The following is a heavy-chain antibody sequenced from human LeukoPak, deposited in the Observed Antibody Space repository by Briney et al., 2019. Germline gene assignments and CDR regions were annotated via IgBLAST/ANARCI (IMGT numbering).Heavy chain of an antibody. CDR1: GFTLDDYV. Sequence: GGSLRLSCAASGFTLDDYVMSWVRQAPGKGLEWVSGLNWNGGSTGYADSVKGRFTISRDNAKNSLYLQMNILRAEDTAFYDCARGGDFGGNSFDYWGQGTLVTVSS. D-gene: IGHD4-23*01. J-gene: IGHJ4*02. CDR3: ARGGDFGGNSFDY. V-gene: IGHV3-20*01. CDR2: LNWNGGST.